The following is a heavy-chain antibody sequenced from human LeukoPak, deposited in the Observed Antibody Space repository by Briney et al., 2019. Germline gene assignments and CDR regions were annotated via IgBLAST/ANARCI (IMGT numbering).Heavy chain of an antibody. D-gene: IGHD3-10*01. Sequence: ASVKVSCKVSGYTLTELSMHWVRQAPGKGLEWMGGFDPEDGETIYAQKFQGRVTMTEDTSTDTAYMELSSLRSEDTAVYYCARDLAFSLLWFGDGLLRALPGVNDAFDIWGQGTMVTVSS. CDR3: ARDLAFSLLWFGDGLLRALPGVNDAFDI. J-gene: IGHJ3*02. CDR2: FDPEDGET. V-gene: IGHV1-24*01. CDR1: GYTLTELS.